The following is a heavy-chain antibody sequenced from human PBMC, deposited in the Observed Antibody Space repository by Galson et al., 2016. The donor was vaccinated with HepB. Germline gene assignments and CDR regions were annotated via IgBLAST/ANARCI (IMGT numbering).Heavy chain of an antibody. Sequence: TLSLTCAVYGGSFSGYYWSWIRQPPGKGLEWIGEINHSGSTNYNPSLKSRVTISLDTSKNQFSLKLSSVTAADTAVYYCASEAIWGILSLTWGQGTLVTVSS. CDR1: GGSFSGYY. CDR3: ASEAIWGILSLT. J-gene: IGHJ5*02. V-gene: IGHV4-34*01. D-gene: IGHD3-16*01. CDR2: INHSGST.